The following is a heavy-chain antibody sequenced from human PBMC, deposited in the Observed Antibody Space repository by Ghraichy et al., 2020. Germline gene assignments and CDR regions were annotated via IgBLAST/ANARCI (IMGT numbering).Heavy chain of an antibody. CDR3: AREDGEAMAVVDY. Sequence: GRFTISRDNAKNSLYLQMNSLRAEDTAVYYCAREDGEAMAVVDYWGQGTLVTVSS. D-gene: IGHD3-10*01. J-gene: IGHJ4*02. V-gene: IGHV3-11*05.